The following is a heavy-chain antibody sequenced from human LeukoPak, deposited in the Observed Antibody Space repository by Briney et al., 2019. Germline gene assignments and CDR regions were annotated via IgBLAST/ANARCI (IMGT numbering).Heavy chain of an antibody. CDR3: AAVAGLGNAFDI. CDR2: INPSSGGT. J-gene: IGHJ3*02. D-gene: IGHD6-19*01. CDR1: GYTFTGYY. Sequence: ASVKVSCKASGYTFTGYYMHWVRQAPGQGLEWMGWINPSSGGTNYAQKFQGRGTMTRDTSISTAHMELSRLRSDDTAVYYCAAVAGLGNAFDIWGQGTMVTVSS. V-gene: IGHV1-2*02.